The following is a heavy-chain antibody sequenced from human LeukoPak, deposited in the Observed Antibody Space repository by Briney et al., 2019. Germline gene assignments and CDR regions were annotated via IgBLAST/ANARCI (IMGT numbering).Heavy chain of an antibody. Sequence: SETLSLTCTVSGGSISSYYWSWIRQPPGKGLEWIGYIYYSGSTNYNPSLKSRVTISVDTSKNQFSLKLSSVTAAGTAVYYCARHAVAVAYPYFDYWGQGTPVTVSS. CDR1: GGSISSYY. V-gene: IGHV4-59*08. CDR2: IYYSGST. CDR3: ARHAVAVAYPYFDY. D-gene: IGHD6-19*01. J-gene: IGHJ4*02.